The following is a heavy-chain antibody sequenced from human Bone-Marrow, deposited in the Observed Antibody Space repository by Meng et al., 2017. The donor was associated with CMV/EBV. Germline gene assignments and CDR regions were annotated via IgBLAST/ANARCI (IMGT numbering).Heavy chain of an antibody. Sequence: SGFTFSRYWMHGVRQGPGKGLVWGSRIKSDGRSTSSADSVKGRFTISRDNAKNTLYLQMNSLRAEDTAVYYCARDPDSNGWSAFDYWGQGILVTVSS. V-gene: IGHV3-74*01. D-gene: IGHD6-19*01. CDR2: IKSDGRST. CDR3: ARDPDSNGWSAFDY. CDR1: GFTFSRYW. J-gene: IGHJ4*02.